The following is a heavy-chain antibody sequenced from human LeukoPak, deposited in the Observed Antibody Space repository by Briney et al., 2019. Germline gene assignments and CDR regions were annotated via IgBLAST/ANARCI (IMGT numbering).Heavy chain of an antibody. D-gene: IGHD3-10*01. Sequence: SQTLSLTCTVSGGSISSDTYSWSWVRQPAGKGLEWIGRIYTSGSTSYNPSLKSRVTISVDTSKNQFSLKLNSVTAADTAFYYCARAGGLGTYYPNWFDPWGQGTLVTVSS. V-gene: IGHV4-61*02. CDR2: IYTSGST. J-gene: IGHJ5*02. CDR3: ARAGGLGTYYPNWFDP. CDR1: GGSISSDTYS.